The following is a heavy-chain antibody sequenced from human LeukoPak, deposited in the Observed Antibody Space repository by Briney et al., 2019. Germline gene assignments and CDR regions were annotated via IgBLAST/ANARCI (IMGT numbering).Heavy chain of an antibody. Sequence: GGSLRLSCAASGFTFDDYAMHWVRQAPGKGLEWVSGISWNSGTIGYADSVKGRFTISRDNAKNSLYLQMNSLRAEGTALYYCAKDKVFGGELDYWGQGTLVTVSS. CDR2: ISWNSGTI. CDR3: AKDKVFGGELDY. V-gene: IGHV3-9*01. CDR1: GFTFDDYA. J-gene: IGHJ4*02. D-gene: IGHD3-10*01.